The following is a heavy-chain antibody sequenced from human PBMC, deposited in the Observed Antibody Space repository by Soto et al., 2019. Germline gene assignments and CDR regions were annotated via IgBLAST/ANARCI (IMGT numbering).Heavy chain of an antibody. Sequence: LSLTCSVSGGSIREYFWTWVRQPPGKGLEWIGYISSSGTINYNSSLKSRVTISLDTSRNHFSLKLSSVTTADTAVYFCARDRKLVIPGNYYYYGMDVWGQGTTVTVSS. V-gene: IGHV4-59*01. J-gene: IGHJ6*02. CDR3: ARDRKLVIPGNYYYYGMDV. CDR2: ISSSGTI. CDR1: GGSIREYF. D-gene: IGHD3-9*01.